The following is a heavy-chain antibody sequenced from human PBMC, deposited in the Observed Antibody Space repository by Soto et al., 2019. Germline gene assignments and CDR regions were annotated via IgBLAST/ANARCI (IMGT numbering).Heavy chain of an antibody. V-gene: IGHV5-51*01. D-gene: IGHD6-13*01. CDR2: IYPGDSDT. Sequence: SMKISRSVAEDSIISYWIGRVSKKPGKGLEWMGIIYPGDSDTRYSPSFQGQVTISADKSISTAYLQWSSLKASDTAMYYCARLSIAAAGIGGSRDWFDPWGQGTLVTVSS. J-gene: IGHJ5*02. CDR1: EDSIISYW. CDR3: ARLSIAAAGIGGSRDWFDP.